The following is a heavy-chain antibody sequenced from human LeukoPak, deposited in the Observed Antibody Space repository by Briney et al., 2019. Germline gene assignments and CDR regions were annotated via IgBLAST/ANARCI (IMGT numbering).Heavy chain of an antibody. V-gene: IGHV4-30-2*01. CDR2: IYHSGST. D-gene: IGHD5-18*01. J-gene: IGHJ5*02. CDR3: ARDRGYSYGRQYNWFDP. Sequence: SETLSLTCAVSGGSISSGGYSWSWIRQPPGKGLEWIGYIYHSGSTYYNPSLKSRVTISVDRSKNQFSLKLSSVTAADTAVYYCARDRGYSYGRQYNWFDPWGQGTLVTVSS. CDR1: GGSISSGGYS.